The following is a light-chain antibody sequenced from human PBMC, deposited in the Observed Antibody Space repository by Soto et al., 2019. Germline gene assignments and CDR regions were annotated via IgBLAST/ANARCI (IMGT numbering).Light chain of an antibody. CDR3: GTWDSSLSAV. V-gene: IGLV1-51*01. J-gene: IGLJ2*01. CDR1: SSNIGHNY. CDR2: DNN. Sequence: QSVLTQPASLSGSPGQSITISCSGSSSNIGHNYVSWYQQVPGTAPKLLIYDNNKRTSGTPDRFSGTQSGTSATLDITGLQTGDEADYYCGTWDSSLSAVFGGGTKVTVL.